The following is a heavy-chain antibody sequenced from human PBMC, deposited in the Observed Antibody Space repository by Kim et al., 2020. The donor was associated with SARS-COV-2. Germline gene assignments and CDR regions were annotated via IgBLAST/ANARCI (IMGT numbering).Heavy chain of an antibody. Sequence: ASVKVPCKVYGYTITRNHVDWVRQAPGQGLEWMGNIDVVRGTTTYTQKFQGRLTVTRDTSTTTFYMELTSLISEDTAIYYCAHPRWLGSWGQGTLLTVSA. V-gene: IGHV1-46*01. CDR2: IDVVRGTT. CDR3: AHPRWLGS. CDR1: GYTITRNH. D-gene: IGHD6-19*01. J-gene: IGHJ4*02.